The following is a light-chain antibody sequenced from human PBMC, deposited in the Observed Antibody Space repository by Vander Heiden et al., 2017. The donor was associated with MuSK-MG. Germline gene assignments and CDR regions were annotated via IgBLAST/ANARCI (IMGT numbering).Light chain of an antibody. Sequence: PLAQSPSSLSASVGDRVTITCRASQSISSYLNLYQQKAGKAPKALVYAAYSLQSGVPARVSSSGSGKDTPTISRSVQQEDSATYCRQQSYRTPLTFGQGTKVEIK. J-gene: IGKJ1*01. CDR1: QSISSY. CDR3: QQSYRTPLT. CDR2: AAY. V-gene: IGKV1-39*01.